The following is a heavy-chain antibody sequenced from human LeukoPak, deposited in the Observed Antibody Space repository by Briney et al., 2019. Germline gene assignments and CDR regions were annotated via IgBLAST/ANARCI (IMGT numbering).Heavy chain of an antibody. CDR2: IYYSGST. D-gene: IGHD2-2*01. CDR1: GGSISSYY. V-gene: IGHV4-59*01. Sequence: TSETLSLTCTVSGGSISSYYWSWIRQPPGKGLEWIGYIYYSGSTNYNPSLKSRVTISVDTSKNQFSLKLSSVIAADTAVYYCARTTEGYCSSASCFGFSYSYYMDVWGKGTTVTISS. J-gene: IGHJ6*03. CDR3: ARTTEGYCSSASCFGFSYSYYMDV.